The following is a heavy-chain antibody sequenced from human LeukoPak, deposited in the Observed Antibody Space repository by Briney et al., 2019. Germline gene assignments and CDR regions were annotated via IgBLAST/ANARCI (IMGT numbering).Heavy chain of an antibody. J-gene: IGHJ4*02. CDR2: IYYSGST. D-gene: IGHD3-10*01. CDR3: ARDRRGSGSYLPHYFDY. Sequence: SETLSLTCTVSGGSISSGDYYWSWIRQPPGKGLEWIGYIYYSGSTYYNPSLKSRVTISVDTSKNQFSLKLSSVTAADTAVYYCARDRRGSGSYLPHYFDYWGQGTLVTVSS. V-gene: IGHV4-30-4*01. CDR1: GGSISSGDYY.